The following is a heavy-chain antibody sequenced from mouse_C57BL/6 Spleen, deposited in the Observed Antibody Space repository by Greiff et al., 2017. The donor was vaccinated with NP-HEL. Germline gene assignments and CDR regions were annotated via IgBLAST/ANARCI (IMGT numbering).Heavy chain of an antibody. D-gene: IGHD2-4*01. Sequence: VKLQQSGPELVKPGASVKISCKASGYAFSSSWMNWVKQRPGKGLEWIGRIYPGDGDTNYNGKFKGKATLTADTSSSTAYMQLSSLTSEDSAVYFCARGGLRRGPYAMDDWVKEPQSPSPQ. CDR1: GYAFSSSW. CDR3: ARGGLRRGPYAMDD. CDR2: IYPGDGDT. V-gene: IGHV1-82*01. J-gene: IGHJ4*01.